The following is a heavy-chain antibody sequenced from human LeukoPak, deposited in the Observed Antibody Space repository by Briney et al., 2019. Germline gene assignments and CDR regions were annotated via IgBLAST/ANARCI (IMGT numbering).Heavy chain of an antibody. J-gene: IGHJ4*02. V-gene: IGHV4-34*01. CDR3: ARRRRYYYDSSGYWPFDY. D-gene: IGHD3-22*01. Sequence: LETLSLTCTVSGGSISSYYWSWIRQPPGKGLEWIGEINHSGSTNYNPSLKSRVTISVDTSKNQFSLKLSSVTAADTAVYYCARRRRYYYDSSGYWPFDYWGQGTLVTVSS. CDR2: INHSGST. CDR1: GGSISSYY.